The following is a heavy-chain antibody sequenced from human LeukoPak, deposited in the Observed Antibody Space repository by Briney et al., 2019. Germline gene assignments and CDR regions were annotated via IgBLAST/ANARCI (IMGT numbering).Heavy chain of an antibody. V-gene: IGHV5-10-1*01. J-gene: IGHJ5*02. CDR1: GYSFTSYW. CDR3: ARLQDYYGSGRAGFDP. D-gene: IGHD3-10*01. CDR2: IDPSDSYT. Sequence: GESLRISCKGSGYSFTSYWISWGRQMPGKGLEWMGRIDPSDSYTNYSPSFQGHVPISADKTISTAYLQWSSQKASDTAMYYCARLQDYYGSGRAGFDPWGQGTLVTVSS.